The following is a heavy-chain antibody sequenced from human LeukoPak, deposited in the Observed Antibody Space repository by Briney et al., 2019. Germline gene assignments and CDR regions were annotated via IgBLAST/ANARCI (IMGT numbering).Heavy chain of an antibody. J-gene: IGHJ4*02. CDR2: ISSTSTYI. CDR1: GFTFSTYS. D-gene: IGHD2-2*01. Sequence: GGSLRLSCAASGFTFSTYSMNWVRQAPGKGLEWVSSISSTSTYIYHADSVKGRFTISRDNAKNSLYLQMNSLRAEDTAVYYCARVTRYCSSTSCYRTSFFDYWGQGTLVTVSS. CDR3: ARVTRYCSSTSCYRTSFFDY. V-gene: IGHV3-21*01.